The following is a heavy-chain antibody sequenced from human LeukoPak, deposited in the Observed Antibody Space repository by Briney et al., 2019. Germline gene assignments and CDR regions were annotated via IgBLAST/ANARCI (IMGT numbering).Heavy chain of an antibody. D-gene: IGHD3-10*01. Sequence: PSETLSHTCTISGASISTGGYYWTWIRQPPGEGLEWIGYIYYTGGIDYNSSLKSRLTISLETSRNRFSLKLNSVTAADTAVYYCARDHSYYFGSQTSTLDVWGQGTAVTVSS. J-gene: IGHJ6*02. CDR1: GASISTGGYY. CDR3: ARDHSYYFGSQTSTLDV. V-gene: IGHV4-31*03. CDR2: IYYTGGI.